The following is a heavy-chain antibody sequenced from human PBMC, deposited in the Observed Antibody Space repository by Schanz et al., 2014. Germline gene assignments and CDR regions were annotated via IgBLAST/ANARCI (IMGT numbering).Heavy chain of an antibody. V-gene: IGHV1-18*01. CDR2: ISAQTGDT. D-gene: IGHD3-3*01. J-gene: IGHJ4*02. CDR3: ARGFDFWDR. Sequence: QVQLVQSGAEVKKPGASVKVSCKASGYTFTSYSIHWVRQAPGQGLEWIGWISAQTGDTRYAQKMQGRVTLTTDTSTSTAYMELRNLRSDDTAVYYCARGFDFWDRWGQGTLVTVSS. CDR1: GYTFTSYS.